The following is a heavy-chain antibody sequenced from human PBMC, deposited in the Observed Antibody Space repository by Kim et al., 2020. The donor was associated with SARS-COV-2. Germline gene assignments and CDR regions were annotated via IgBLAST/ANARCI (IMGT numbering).Heavy chain of an antibody. D-gene: IGHD6-6*01. Sequence: GGSLRLSCAASGFTFSSYAMSWVRQAPGKGLEWVSAISGSGGSTYYADSVKGRFTISRDNSKNTLYLQMNSLRAEDTAVYYCAKGVAARGLTGVHYFDYWGQGTLVTVSS. CDR2: ISGSGGST. CDR1: GFTFSSYA. V-gene: IGHV3-23*01. CDR3: AKGVAARGLTGVHYFDY. J-gene: IGHJ4*02.